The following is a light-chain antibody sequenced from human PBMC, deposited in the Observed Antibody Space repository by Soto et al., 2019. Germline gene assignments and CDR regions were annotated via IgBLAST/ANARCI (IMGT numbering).Light chain of an antibody. J-gene: IGKJ1*01. CDR3: QQYNTYPT. Sequence: DIQMTQSQSTLSASIGYRVTLACRASQGISNWLAWYQQKPGKAPKLLIFHASSLESGVPSRFSGSGSGTEFTLTISSLQSDDFATYYCQQYNTYPTFGQGNKVDIK. CDR2: HAS. CDR1: QGISNW. V-gene: IGKV1-5*01.